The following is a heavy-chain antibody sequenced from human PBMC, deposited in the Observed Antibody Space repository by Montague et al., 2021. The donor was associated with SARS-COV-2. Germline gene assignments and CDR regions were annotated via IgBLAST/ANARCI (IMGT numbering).Heavy chain of an antibody. V-gene: IGHV3-74*01. CDR2: INSDGTTI. Sequence: SLGLSCAASGFTVSSYWMHWVRQAPGKGLVWVSHINSDGTTINYVDSVKGRFTTSRDSAKNTLYLQMNSLRVEDTAVYYCARGGSSGLGYWGQGTLVTVSS. CDR3: ARGGSSGLGY. J-gene: IGHJ4*02. D-gene: IGHD6-6*01. CDR1: GFTVSSYW.